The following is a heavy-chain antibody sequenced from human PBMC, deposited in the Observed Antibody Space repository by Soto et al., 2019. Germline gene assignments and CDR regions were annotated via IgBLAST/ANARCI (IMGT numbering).Heavy chain of an antibody. D-gene: IGHD4-17*01. J-gene: IGHJ6*02. Sequence: GASVKVSCKSSGGTFSSYAISCVRQAPGQGLEWMGGIIPIFGTANYAQKFQGRVTITADESTSTAYMELSSLRSEDTAVYYCATYGDYSTIYYYYGMDVWGQGTTVTVSS. CDR1: GGTFSSYA. CDR3: ATYGDYSTIYYYYGMDV. V-gene: IGHV1-69*13. CDR2: IIPIFGTA.